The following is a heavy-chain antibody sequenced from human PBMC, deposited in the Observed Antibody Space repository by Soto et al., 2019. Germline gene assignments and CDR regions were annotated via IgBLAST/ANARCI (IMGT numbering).Heavy chain of an antibody. D-gene: IGHD2-2*01. V-gene: IGHV5-10-1*01. J-gene: IGHJ6*02. CDR1: GYSFSSYW. CDR3: ARRHCSRDTCPSYYYYRMEV. Sequence: GESLKVSCRGSGYSFSSYWITWLRQMPGKGLEWMGDFDPTDSYTSYSPSFHGHVTISIDKSIATAYLQWSRLKASDTAMYFCARRHCSRDTCPSYYYYRMEVWGQGTTVNVS. CDR2: FDPTDSYT.